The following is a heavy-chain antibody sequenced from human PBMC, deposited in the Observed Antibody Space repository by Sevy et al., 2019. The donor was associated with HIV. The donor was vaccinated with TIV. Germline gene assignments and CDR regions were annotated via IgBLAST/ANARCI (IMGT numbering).Heavy chain of an antibody. CDR2: ISAYNGNT. CDR3: ARDQYYYDSSGYYYWNH. Sequence: ASLKVSCKASGYTFTSYGISWVRQAPGQGLEWMGWISAYNGNTNYAQKLQGRVTMTTDTSTSTAYMELRSLRSDDTAVYYCARDQYYYDSSGYYYWNHWGQGTLVTVSS. V-gene: IGHV1-18*01. D-gene: IGHD3-22*01. J-gene: IGHJ5*02. CDR1: GYTFTSYG.